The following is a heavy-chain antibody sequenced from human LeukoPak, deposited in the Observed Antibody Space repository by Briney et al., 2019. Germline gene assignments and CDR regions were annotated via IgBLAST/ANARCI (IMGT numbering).Heavy chain of an antibody. D-gene: IGHD3-10*01. CDR3: ATYAGTSSKFFHH. V-gene: IGHV5-10-1*01. CDR2: IDPSDSYS. J-gene: IGHJ1*01. Sequence: GESLKISCKGSGYSFTSYWISWVRQMPGKGLEWMGRIDPSDSYSNYSPSFQGHVAISADKSISTAYLQWSSLKASDTAMYYCATYAGTSSKFFHHWGQGTLVTVSS. CDR1: GYSFTSYW.